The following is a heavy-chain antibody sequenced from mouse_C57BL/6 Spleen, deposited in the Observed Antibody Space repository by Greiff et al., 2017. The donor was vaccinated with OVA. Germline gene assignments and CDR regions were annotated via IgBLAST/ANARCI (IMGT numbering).Heavy chain of an antibody. J-gene: IGHJ2*01. CDR1: GFTFSSYT. V-gene: IGHV5-9*01. Sequence: EVQRVESGGGLVKPGGSLKLSCAASGFTFSSYTMPWVRQTPEKRLEWVATISGGGGNTYYPDSVKGRFTISRDNAKNTLYLQMSSLRSEDTALYYCAKIYYDFSFDYWGQGTTLTVSS. CDR3: AKIYYDFSFDY. CDR2: ISGGGGNT. D-gene: IGHD2-4*01.